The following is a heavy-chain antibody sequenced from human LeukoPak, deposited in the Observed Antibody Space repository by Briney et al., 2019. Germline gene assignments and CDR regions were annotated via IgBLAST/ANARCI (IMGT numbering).Heavy chain of an antibody. Sequence: GGSLRLSCAASGFTFSRYSMNWVRQAPGKGLEWVSSISSSSSYIYYANSVKGRFTISRDNAKNSLYLQMNSLRAEDTAVYYCARVMELALDVWGKGTTVTVSS. D-gene: IGHD1-26*01. CDR3: ARVMELALDV. CDR1: GFTFSRYS. J-gene: IGHJ6*04. V-gene: IGHV3-21*01. CDR2: ISSSSSYI.